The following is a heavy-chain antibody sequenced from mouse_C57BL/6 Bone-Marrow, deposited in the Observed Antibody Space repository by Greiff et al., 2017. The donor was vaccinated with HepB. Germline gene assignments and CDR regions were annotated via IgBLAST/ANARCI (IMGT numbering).Heavy chain of an antibody. V-gene: IGHV2-4*01. CDR1: GFSLTSYG. J-gene: IGHJ2*01. Sequence: VQLQQSGPGLVQPSQSLSITCTVSGFSLTSYGVHWVRQPPGKGLEWLGVIWSGGSTNDNAAFISRLSISKDNSKSQVFFKMNSLQADDTAIYYCAKNYDYEGGYYFDYWGQGTTLTVSS. CDR3: AKNYDYEGGYYFDY. D-gene: IGHD2-4*01. CDR2: IWSGGST.